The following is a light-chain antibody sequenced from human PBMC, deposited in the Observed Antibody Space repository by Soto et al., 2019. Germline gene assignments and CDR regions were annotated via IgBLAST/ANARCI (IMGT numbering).Light chain of an antibody. CDR3: QQYHTYPLS. Sequence: DIQMTQSPSSLSASVGDRVSITCRASQDISSWVAWYQQKPGKGPKSLIFAASSLESGVSSRFSASGSGTDFTLTINSLQPEDSATYYCQQYHTYPLSFGGGTKVEIK. J-gene: IGKJ4*01. CDR2: AAS. V-gene: IGKV1D-16*01. CDR1: QDISSW.